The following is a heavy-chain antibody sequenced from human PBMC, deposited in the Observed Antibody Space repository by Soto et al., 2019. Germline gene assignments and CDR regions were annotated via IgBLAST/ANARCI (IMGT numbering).Heavy chain of an antibody. V-gene: IGHV4-30-2*01. CDR2: IYHSGTT. J-gene: IGHJ5*02. D-gene: IGHD3-22*01. CDR1: GGSISSGAYS. CDR3: ARRTVHYYDSSGYTNWFDP. Sequence: QLQLQESGSGLVKPSQTLSLTCAVSGGSISSGAYSWSWIRQPPGKGLEWIGYIYHSGTTYYNPSLKSRVTISVDRSKNQFSLKLSSVTAADTAVYYCARRTVHYYDSSGYTNWFDPWGQGTLVTVS.